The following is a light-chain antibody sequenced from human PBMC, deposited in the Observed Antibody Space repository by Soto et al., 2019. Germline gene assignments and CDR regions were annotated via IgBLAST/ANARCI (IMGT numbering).Light chain of an antibody. CDR3: QQYIHGYT. CDR2: DAS. Sequence: DIQMTQSPSTLSASVGDRVTITCRASQSISSWLAWYQQKPGKAPKLLIYDASSLESGVPSRFSGSGSGTEFTLTISSLQPDDFAVYYCQQYIHGYTFGQGTKLEIK. V-gene: IGKV1-5*01. CDR1: QSISSW. J-gene: IGKJ2*01.